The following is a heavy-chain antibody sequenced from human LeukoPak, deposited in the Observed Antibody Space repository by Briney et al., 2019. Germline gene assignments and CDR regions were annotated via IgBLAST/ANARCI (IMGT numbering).Heavy chain of an antibody. J-gene: IGHJ4*02. CDR3: ARGPSGYHNI. Sequence: GGSLRLSCAASGFTVSSNYMSWVRQAPGKGLEWVSVIYSGGSTNYADSVKGRFTISRDSSKNTLYLQMNSLRAEDTAVYYCARGPSGYHNIGGQGTLVTVSS. CDR2: IYSGGST. V-gene: IGHV3-66*01. D-gene: IGHD5-12*01. CDR1: GFTVSSNY.